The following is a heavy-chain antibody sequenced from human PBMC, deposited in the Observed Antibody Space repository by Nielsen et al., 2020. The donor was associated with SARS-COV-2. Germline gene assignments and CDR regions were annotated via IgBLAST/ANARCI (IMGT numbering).Heavy chain of an antibody. CDR2: IYPGDSDT. V-gene: IGHV5-51*01. CDR3: ARHGSGSIRPFDP. D-gene: IGHD3-10*01. J-gene: IGHJ5*02. Sequence: GESLKISCQGSGSSFTSYWISWVRQMPGKGLEWMGIIYPGDSDTRYSPSFQGQVTISADKSISTAYLQWSSLKASDTAMYYCARHGSGSIRPFDPWGQGTLVTVSS. CDR1: GSSFTSYW.